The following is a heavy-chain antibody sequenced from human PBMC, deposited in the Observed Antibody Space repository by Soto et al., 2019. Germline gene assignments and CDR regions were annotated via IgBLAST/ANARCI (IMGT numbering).Heavy chain of an antibody. CDR1: GYSFTSYW. V-gene: IGHV5-51*01. Sequence: GESLTISCKGSGYSFTSYWIGWVRQMPGKGLEWMGIIYPSDSDTRYSPSFQGQVTISADKSISTAYLQWSSLKASDTAMYYCARQDYDFWSGLQSHFDYWGQGTLVTVSS. CDR2: IYPSDSDT. CDR3: ARQDYDFWSGLQSHFDY. J-gene: IGHJ4*02. D-gene: IGHD3-3*01.